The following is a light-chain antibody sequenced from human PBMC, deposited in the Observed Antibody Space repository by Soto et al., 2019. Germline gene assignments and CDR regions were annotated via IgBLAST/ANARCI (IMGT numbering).Light chain of an antibody. J-gene: IGKJ2*01. CDR2: AAS. V-gene: IGKV3-15*01. CDR1: QSVSSN. Sequence: EIVMTQSPATLSVSPGDRATLSCRASQSVSSNLAWYQRKPGQAPRLLIYAASTRATGIPARFSGSGSGTEFTLPISSLQSEDFAVYYCQQYSNWYSFGQGTQLEIK. CDR3: QQYSNWYS.